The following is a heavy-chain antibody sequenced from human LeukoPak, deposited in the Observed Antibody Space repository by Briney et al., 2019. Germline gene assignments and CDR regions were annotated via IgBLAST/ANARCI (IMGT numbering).Heavy chain of an antibody. D-gene: IGHD3-10*01. CDR1: GFTVSNNY. Sequence: GGSLRLSCAASGFTVSNNYMSWVRQAPGKGLEWVSVIYTDGTTYYADSVKGRFTISRDNSKNTLYLQMNSLRAEDTAVYYCARWRVPGYFDYWGQGALDTVFS. V-gene: IGHV3-66*02. J-gene: IGHJ4*02. CDR2: IYTDGTT. CDR3: ARWRVPGYFDY.